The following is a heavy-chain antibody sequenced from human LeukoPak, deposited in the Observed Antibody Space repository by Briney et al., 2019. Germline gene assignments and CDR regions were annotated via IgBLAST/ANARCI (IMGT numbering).Heavy chain of an antibody. J-gene: IGHJ4*02. CDR1: GFTFSSYS. D-gene: IGHD6-19*01. V-gene: IGHV3-21*01. Sequence: GGSLRLSCAASGFTFSSYSMNWVRQAPGKGLEWVSSISSSSSYIYYADSVKGRFTISRDNAKSSLYLQMNSLRAEDTAVYYCAADSPLIAVAGKELDYWGQGTLVTVSS. CDR3: AADSPLIAVAGKELDY. CDR2: ISSSSSYI.